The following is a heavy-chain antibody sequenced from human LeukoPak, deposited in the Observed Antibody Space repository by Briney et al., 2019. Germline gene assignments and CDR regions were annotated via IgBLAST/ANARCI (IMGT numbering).Heavy chain of an antibody. Sequence: SETLSLTCTVSGGSISSYSWSWIRQPPGKGLEWIGYIYHSGSTYYNPSLKSRVTISVDRSKNQFSLKLSSVTAADTAVYYCARAIRSPRSLYFDYWGQGTLVTVSS. J-gene: IGHJ4*02. V-gene: IGHV4-30-2*01. CDR1: GGSISSYS. CDR3: ARAIRSPRSLYFDY. D-gene: IGHD4-17*01. CDR2: IYHSGST.